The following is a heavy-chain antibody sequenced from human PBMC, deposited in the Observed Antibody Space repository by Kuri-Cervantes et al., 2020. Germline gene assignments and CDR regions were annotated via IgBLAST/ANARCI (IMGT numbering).Heavy chain of an antibody. Sequence: SVKVSCKASGYTFTSYDINWVRQTPGQGLEWMGGIIPIFGTANYAQKFQGRVTITTDESTSTAYMELSSLRSEDTAVYYCATPTHYYDSSGPFDYWGQGTLVTVSS. CDR2: IIPIFGTA. CDR3: ATPTHYYDSSGPFDY. CDR1: GYTFTSYD. J-gene: IGHJ4*02. V-gene: IGHV1-69*05. D-gene: IGHD3-22*01.